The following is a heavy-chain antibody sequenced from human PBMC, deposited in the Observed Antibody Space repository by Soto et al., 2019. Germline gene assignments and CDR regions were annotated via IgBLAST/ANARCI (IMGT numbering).Heavy chain of an antibody. CDR2: ISGSGGST. J-gene: IGHJ4*02. CDR1: GFTFSSYA. Sequence: EVQLLESGGGLVQPGGSLRLSCAASGFTFSSYAMSWVRQAPGKGLEWVSAISGSGGSTYYADSVKGRFTISRDNSKNTRYLQMNSLRAEDTAVYYCARGSSGWYVLPDDYWGQGTLVTVSS. V-gene: IGHV3-23*01. D-gene: IGHD6-19*01. CDR3: ARGSSGWYVLPDDY.